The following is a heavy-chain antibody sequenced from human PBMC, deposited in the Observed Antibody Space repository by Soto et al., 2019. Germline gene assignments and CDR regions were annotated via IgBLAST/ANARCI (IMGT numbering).Heavy chain of an antibody. V-gene: IGHV3-15*01. CDR1: GFTFSNAW. Sequence: GESLKISCAASGFTFSNAWMSWVRQAPGKGLEWVGRIKSKTDGGTTDYAAPVKGRFTISRDDSKNTLYLQMNSLKTEDTAVYYCTTARASGDYGYYYYMDVWGKGTTVTVSS. J-gene: IGHJ6*03. CDR3: TTARASGDYGYYYYMDV. CDR2: IKSKTDGGTT. D-gene: IGHD4-17*01.